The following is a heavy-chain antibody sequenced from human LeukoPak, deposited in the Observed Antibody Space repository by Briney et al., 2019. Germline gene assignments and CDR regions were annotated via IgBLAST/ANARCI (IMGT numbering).Heavy chain of an antibody. CDR1: GFTFSNAW. V-gene: IGHV3-15*01. CDR3: TTDFGDYPVDY. J-gene: IGHJ4*02. Sequence: GGSLRLSSAASGFTFSNAWMSWVPQAPGKGREWVGRINSKTDGGATDYAAPVKVRFTISRNDSKNTLYLQMNSLTTEDTAVYYCTTDFGDYPVDYWGQGTLVTVSS. CDR2: INSKTDGGAT. D-gene: IGHD4-17*01.